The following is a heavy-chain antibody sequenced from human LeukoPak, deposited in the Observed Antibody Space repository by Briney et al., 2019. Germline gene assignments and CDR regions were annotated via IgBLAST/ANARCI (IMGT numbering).Heavy chain of an antibody. CDR1: GGSISSYY. CDR3: ARMMKGSYFDY. J-gene: IGHJ4*02. CDR2: IYYSGST. Sequence: SETLSLTCTVSGGSISSYYWSWIRQPPGKGLEWIGYIYYSGSTNYNPSLKSRVTISVDTSKNQFSLKLSSVTAADTAVYYCARMMKGSYFDYWGQGTLVTVSS. D-gene: IGHD3-10*01. V-gene: IGHV4-59*01.